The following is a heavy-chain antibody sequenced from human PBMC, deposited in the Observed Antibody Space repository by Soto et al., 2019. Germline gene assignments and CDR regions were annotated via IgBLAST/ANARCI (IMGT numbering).Heavy chain of an antibody. CDR2: IYHSGST. D-gene: IGHD3-22*01. CDR3: ARGSRYYYDSSGYYYYDY. V-gene: IGHV4-30-2*01. Sequence: LSLTCAVSGGSISSGGYSWSWIRQPPGKGLEWIGYIYHSGSTYYNPSLKSRVTISVDRSKNQFSLKLSSVTAADTAVYYCARGSRYYYDSSGYYYYDYWGQGTLVTVSS. CDR1: GGSISSGGYS. J-gene: IGHJ4*02.